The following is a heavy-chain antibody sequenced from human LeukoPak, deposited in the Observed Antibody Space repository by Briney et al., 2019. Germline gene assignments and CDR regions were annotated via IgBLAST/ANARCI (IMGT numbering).Heavy chain of an antibody. CDR1: GYTFSNYG. CDR2: IIPIFGTA. Sequence: SVKVSCKTSGYTFSNYGISWVRQAPGQGLEWMGGIIPIFGTANYAQKFQGRVTITADESTSTAYMELSSLRSEDTAVYYCARGPGGRFLEWLHHSTYGMDVWGQGTTVTVSS. J-gene: IGHJ6*02. CDR3: ARGPGGRFLEWLHHSTYGMDV. V-gene: IGHV1-69*13. D-gene: IGHD3-3*01.